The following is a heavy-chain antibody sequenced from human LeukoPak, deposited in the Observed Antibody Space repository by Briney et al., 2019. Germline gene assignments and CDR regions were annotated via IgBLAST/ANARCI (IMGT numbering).Heavy chain of an antibody. J-gene: IGHJ6*03. V-gene: IGHV1-18*01. CDR2: ISGYNGKT. CDR1: GYTFTSYG. CDR3: ARVPIPEVLWFGEEQGGYYYYYMDV. Sequence: ASVKVSCKASGYTFTSYGISWVRQAPGQGLEWMGWISGYNGKTNYAQKLQGGVTMTTDTSTSTAYMELRSLRSDDTAMYYCARVPIPEVLWFGEEQGGYYYYYMDVWGKGTTVTISS. D-gene: IGHD3-10*01.